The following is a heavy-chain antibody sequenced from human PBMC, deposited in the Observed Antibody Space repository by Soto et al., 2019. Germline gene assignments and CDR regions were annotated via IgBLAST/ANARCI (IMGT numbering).Heavy chain of an antibody. J-gene: IGHJ5*02. CDR2: IYYSGST. Sequence: QVQLQESGPGLVKPSQTLSLTCTVSGGSISSGGYYWSWIRKHPGKGLEWIGYIYYSGSTYYNPSLNSRVTISVDTSKNQFSLKLSSVTAADTAVYYCARAKKGIAAAENWFDPWGQGTLVTVSS. D-gene: IGHD6-13*01. CDR1: GGSISSGGYY. CDR3: ARAKKGIAAAENWFDP. V-gene: IGHV4-31*03.